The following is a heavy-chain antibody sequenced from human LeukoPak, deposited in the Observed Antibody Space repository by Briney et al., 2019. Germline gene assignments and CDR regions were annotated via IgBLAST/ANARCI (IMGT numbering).Heavy chain of an antibody. D-gene: IGHD1-14*01. CDR2: VYSVGAT. CDR1: GFIVSGNH. Sequence: GRSLRLSRAASGFIVSGNHMNWVRLAPGKGLEWVSIVYSVGATYYEDSVKGRFTISRDDSKNIVYLQMNNLRSEDTAVYFCATERPGSRTLDSWGQGTLVTVSS. J-gene: IGHJ4*02. V-gene: IGHV3-66*01. CDR3: ATERPGSRTLDS.